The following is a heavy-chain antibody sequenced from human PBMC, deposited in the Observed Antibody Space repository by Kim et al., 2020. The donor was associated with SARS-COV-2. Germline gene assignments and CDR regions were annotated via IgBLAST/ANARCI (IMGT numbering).Heavy chain of an antibody. V-gene: IGHV4-34*01. CDR3: ARGLPVVPAQGQPYYDY. CDR1: GGSFSGYY. CDR2: TNHSGST. J-gene: IGHJ4*02. Sequence: SETLSLTCAVYGGSFSGYYWSWIRQPPGKGLEWIGETNHSGSTNYNPSLKSRVTISVDTSKNQFSLKLSSVTAADTAVYYCARGLPVVPAQGQPYYDYWGQGTLVTVSS. D-gene: IGHD2-2*01.